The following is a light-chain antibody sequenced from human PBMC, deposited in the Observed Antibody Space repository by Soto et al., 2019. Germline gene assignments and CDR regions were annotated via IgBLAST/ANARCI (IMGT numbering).Light chain of an antibody. J-gene: IGKJ5*01. V-gene: IGKV1-5*03. CDR2: KAS. CDR3: QQYHTWIT. CDR1: QSISSW. Sequence: DIQMTQSPSTLSASVGDRVTITCRASQSISSWLAWYQQKPGKAPMLLISKASSLESGVPLRFSGSGSGTEFTLTISSLQPDDFATYYCQQYHTWITFGQGTRLEIK.